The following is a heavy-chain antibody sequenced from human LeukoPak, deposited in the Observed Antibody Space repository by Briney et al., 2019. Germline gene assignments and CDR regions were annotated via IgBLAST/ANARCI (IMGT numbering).Heavy chain of an antibody. J-gene: IGHJ5*02. V-gene: IGHV3-48*01. Sequence: QPGGSLRLSCAASGFTFSTYTMNWVRQAPGKGLEWVSFISSIGSTIYYADSVKGRFTISRDNSKNTLYLQMNSLRAEDTAVYYCAREMAAMDGNWFDPWGQGTLVTVSS. CDR1: GFTFSTYT. D-gene: IGHD5-18*01. CDR2: ISSIGSTI. CDR3: AREMAAMDGNWFDP.